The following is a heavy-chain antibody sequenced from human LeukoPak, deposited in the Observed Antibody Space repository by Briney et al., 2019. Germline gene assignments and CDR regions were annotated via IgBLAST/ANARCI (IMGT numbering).Heavy chain of an antibody. Sequence: PGGSLRLSCAASGFTFRNYWMTWVRQAPGKGLEWVANIKDDGRQKYYVDSVKGRFATSRDNAKNSLALQMNSLRAEDTAVYYCARDDGRGWAHWGQGTLVTVSS. V-gene: IGHV3-7*01. CDR2: IKDDGRQK. D-gene: IGHD1-26*01. CDR3: ARDDGRGWAH. J-gene: IGHJ4*02. CDR1: GFTFRNYW.